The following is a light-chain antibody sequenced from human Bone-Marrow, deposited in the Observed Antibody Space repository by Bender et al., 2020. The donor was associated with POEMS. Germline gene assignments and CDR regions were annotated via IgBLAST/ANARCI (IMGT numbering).Light chain of an antibody. Sequence: QSVLTQPPSASGTPGQRVTISCSGSSSNIGSNYVSWYQQLPGAAPRLLIYRDNERPSGVPDRFAGSKSGTSASLAISGLRSEDEADYYCVAWDDTLNGWVFGGGTKLTVL. J-gene: IGLJ2*01. CDR2: RDN. CDR1: SSNIGSNY. CDR3: VAWDDTLNGWV. V-gene: IGLV1-47*01.